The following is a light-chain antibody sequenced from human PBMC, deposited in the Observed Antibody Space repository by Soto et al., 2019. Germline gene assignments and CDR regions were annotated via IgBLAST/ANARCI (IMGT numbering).Light chain of an antibody. Sequence: EIVLTQSPGTLSLSPGERATLSCRASQSVSSSYLAWYQQKPGQAPRLLIYGASSRATGIPDRFSGSGSGTDLTLTISRLEPEDFAVYYSQQYGSSPQTFGQGTKVDI. J-gene: IGKJ1*01. V-gene: IGKV3-20*01. CDR1: QSVSSSY. CDR3: QQYGSSPQT. CDR2: GAS.